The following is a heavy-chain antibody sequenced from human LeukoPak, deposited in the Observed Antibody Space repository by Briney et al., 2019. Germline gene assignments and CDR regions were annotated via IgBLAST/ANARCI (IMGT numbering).Heavy chain of an antibody. J-gene: IGHJ4*02. CDR1: GYTFTSYG. V-gene: IGHV1-2*02. CDR2: INPNSGGT. D-gene: IGHD5-18*01. CDR3: ARDFVGYSYGVDY. Sequence: ASVKVSCKASGYTFTSYGISWVRQAPGQGLEWMGWINPNSGGTNYAQKFQGRVTMTRDTSISTAYMELSRLRSDDTAVYYCARDFVGYSYGVDYWGQGTLVTVSS.